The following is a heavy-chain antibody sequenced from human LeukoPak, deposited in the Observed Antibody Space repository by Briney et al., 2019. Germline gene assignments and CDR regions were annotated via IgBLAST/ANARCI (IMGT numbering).Heavy chain of an antibody. J-gene: IGHJ4*02. CDR2: ISAYNGNT. Sequence: ASVKVSCKASGYTFTSYGISWVRQAPGQGLEWMGWISAYNGNTNYAQKLQGRVTMTTDTSTSTAYMELRGLRSDDTAVYYCARDLGYYDSSGYYHRDVDYWGQGTLVTVSS. CDR1: GYTFTSYG. D-gene: IGHD3-22*01. V-gene: IGHV1-18*01. CDR3: ARDLGYYDSSGYYHRDVDY.